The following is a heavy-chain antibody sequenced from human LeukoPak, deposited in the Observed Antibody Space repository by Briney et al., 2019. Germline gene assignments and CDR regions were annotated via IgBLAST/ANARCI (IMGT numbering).Heavy chain of an antibody. J-gene: IGHJ4*02. CDR2: IYTSGST. V-gene: IGHV4-61*02. Sequence: SETLSLTCTVSGGSISSGSYYWSWIRQPAGKGLEWIGRIYTSGSTNYNPSLKSRVTISVDMSKNQFSLKLSSVTAADTAVYYCARDNGYCSGGSCYRFDYWGQGTLVTVSS. CDR3: ARDNGYCSGGSCYRFDY. CDR1: GGSISSGSYY. D-gene: IGHD2-15*01.